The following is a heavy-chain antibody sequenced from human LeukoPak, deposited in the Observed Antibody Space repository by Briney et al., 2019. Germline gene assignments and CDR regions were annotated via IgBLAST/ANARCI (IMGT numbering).Heavy chain of an antibody. Sequence: SETLSLTCAVSGGSISSGGYSWSWIRQPPGTGLEWIGYIYHSGSTYYNPSLKSRVTISVDRSKNQFSLKLSSVTAADTAVYYCARGGKYYDSSGPTYAFDIWGQGSLVTVSS. CDR2: IYHSGST. V-gene: IGHV4-30-2*01. CDR3: ARGGKYYDSSGPTYAFDI. D-gene: IGHD3-22*01. J-gene: IGHJ4*02. CDR1: GGSISSGGYS.